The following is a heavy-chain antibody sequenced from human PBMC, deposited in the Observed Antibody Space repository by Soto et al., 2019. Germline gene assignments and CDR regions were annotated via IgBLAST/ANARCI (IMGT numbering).Heavy chain of an antibody. J-gene: IGHJ5*02. V-gene: IGHV4-59*01. CDR1: GGSMSRYY. Sequence: SETLSLPCTVSGGSMSRYYWTWIRQPPGKGLEWIGNIHYTGSTNYNPSLKSRVTILLGTSTSQFSLKVSSVTAADTAVYYCARDLTISSTDGPLDPWGHGTLVTVSS. CDR2: IHYTGST. CDR3: ARDLTISSTDGPLDP. D-gene: IGHD1-1*01.